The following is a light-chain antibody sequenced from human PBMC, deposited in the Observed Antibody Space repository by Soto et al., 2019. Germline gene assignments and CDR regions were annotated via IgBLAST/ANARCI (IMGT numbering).Light chain of an antibody. CDR3: QQTFSLPFT. V-gene: IGKV1-39*01. Sequence: DIQMTQSPSSLSASVGDRVTIVCRASQNINAYLHWFQQKPGKAPKVLVTGASNLQSGVPSRFSGSGYGTDFTLTINSLQREDFATYYCQQTFSLPFTFGPGTTVDIK. J-gene: IGKJ3*01. CDR1: QNINAY. CDR2: GAS.